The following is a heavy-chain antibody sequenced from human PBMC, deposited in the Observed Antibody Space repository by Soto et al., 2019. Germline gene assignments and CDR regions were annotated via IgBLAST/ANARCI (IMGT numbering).Heavy chain of an antibody. V-gene: IGHV4-31*03. D-gene: IGHD2-21*02. J-gene: IGHJ6*02. CDR2: IYYSGST. CDR1: GGSISSGGYY. CDR3: ARDPILHSGGGGNSSNYYYYGMDV. Sequence: KPSETLSLTCTVSGGSISSGGYYWSWIRQHPGKGLEWIGYIYYSGSTYYNPSLKSRVTISVDTSKNQFSLKLSSVTAADTAVYYCARDPILHSGGGGNSSNYYYYGMDVWGQGTTVTVSS.